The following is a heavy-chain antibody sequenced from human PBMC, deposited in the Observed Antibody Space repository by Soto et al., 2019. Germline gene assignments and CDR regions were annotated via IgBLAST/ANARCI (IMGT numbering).Heavy chain of an antibody. CDR1: GCTFRRYG. D-gene: IGHD3-3*01. J-gene: IGHJ5*02. V-gene: IGHV3-30*18. CDR2: IKSDGTNA. CDR3: AKPRSSLEWPPFDP. Sequence: QVKLVESGGRVVQPGRALRLSCATSGCTFRRYGMHWLHQARGKGMEWVAVIKSDGTNADYIDSVKGRFFISRDNSKKTVYLQMNYLKPEDTAVYYCAKPRSSLEWPPFDPWGQGTLVTVSS.